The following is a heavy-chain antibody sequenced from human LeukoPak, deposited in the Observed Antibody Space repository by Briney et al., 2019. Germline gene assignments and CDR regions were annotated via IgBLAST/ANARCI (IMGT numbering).Heavy chain of an antibody. CDR3: ARGGRFLEWLLRGANWFDP. Sequence: SETLSLTCAVYGGSFSGYYWSWIRQPPGKGLEWIGEINHSGSTNYNPSLKSRVTISVDTSKNQFSLKLSSVTAADTAVYYCARGGRFLEWLLRGANWFDPWGQGTPVTVSS. CDR2: INHSGST. V-gene: IGHV4-34*01. J-gene: IGHJ5*02. CDR1: GGSFSGYY. D-gene: IGHD3-3*01.